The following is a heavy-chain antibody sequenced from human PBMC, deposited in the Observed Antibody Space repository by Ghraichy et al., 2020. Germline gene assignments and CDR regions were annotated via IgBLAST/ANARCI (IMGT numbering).Heavy chain of an antibody. Sequence: LSLTCAGSGFSFDGYNMNWVRQSPGKGLEWVAYISSSSRSTFYADSVKGRFTVSRDNAQSSLYLQMKSLRDEDTAVYFCTRASSVVRFYYYAGLDVWGQGTTVTVSS. D-gene: IGHD4-23*01. J-gene: IGHJ6*02. V-gene: IGHV3-48*02. CDR1: GFSFDGYN. CDR2: ISSSSRST. CDR3: TRASSVVRFYYYAGLDV.